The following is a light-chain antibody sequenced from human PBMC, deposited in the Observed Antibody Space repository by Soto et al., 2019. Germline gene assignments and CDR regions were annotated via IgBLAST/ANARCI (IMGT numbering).Light chain of an antibody. CDR2: DAS. Sequence: DIQMTQSPSTLSASVGDRVTITCRASQSASTFLAWYQQKQVQAPKLLIYDASTLQSGVPSRFSASGSGTEFALTISGLQPDDFAVYYCQQYNRYAVTFGQGTKVDI. J-gene: IGKJ1*01. CDR1: QSASTF. CDR3: QQYNRYAVT. V-gene: IGKV1-5*01.